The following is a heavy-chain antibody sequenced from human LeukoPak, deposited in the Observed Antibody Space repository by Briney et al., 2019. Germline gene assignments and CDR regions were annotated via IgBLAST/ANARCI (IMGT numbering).Heavy chain of an antibody. CDR3: ARPYSSSWYRSEYFQH. J-gene: IGHJ1*01. CDR1: GGSFSGYY. CDR2: INHSGST. V-gene: IGHV4-34*01. Sequence: SETLSLTCAVYGGSFSGYYWSWIRQPPGKGLEWIGEINHSGSTNYNPSLKSRVTISVDTSKNQFSLKLSSVTAADTAVYYCARPYSSSWYRSEYFQHWGQGTLVTVSS. D-gene: IGHD6-13*01.